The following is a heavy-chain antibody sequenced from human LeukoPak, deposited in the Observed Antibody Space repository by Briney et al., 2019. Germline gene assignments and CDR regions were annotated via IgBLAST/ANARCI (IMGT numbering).Heavy chain of an antibody. CDR2: ISGSSSYI. V-gene: IGHV3-21*01. D-gene: IGHD5-24*01. J-gene: IGHJ4*02. CDR3: AKDQVMATIPDYFDY. CDR1: GFTFSSYS. Sequence: GGTLRLSCAASGFTFSSYSMNWVRQAPGKGLEWVSSISGSSSYIYYADSVKGRFTISRDNAKNSLYVQMNSLRAEDTAVYYCAKDQVMATIPDYFDYWGQGTLVTVSS.